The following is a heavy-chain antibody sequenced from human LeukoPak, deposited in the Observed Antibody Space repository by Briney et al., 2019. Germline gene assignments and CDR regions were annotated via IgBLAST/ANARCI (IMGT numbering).Heavy chain of an antibody. CDR2: IHWNGGSK. CDR3: TRGSSSSIYYFDS. Sequence: GGSLTLSCAASGFTFDGYAMSWVRQAPEKGLEWVSGIHWNGGSKGYADSVKGRFTISRDNAKKSLDLQMNNLRAEDTGLYYCTRGSSSSIYYFDSWGQGTLITVSS. J-gene: IGHJ4*02. CDR1: GFTFDGYA. V-gene: IGHV3-20*04. D-gene: IGHD6-6*01.